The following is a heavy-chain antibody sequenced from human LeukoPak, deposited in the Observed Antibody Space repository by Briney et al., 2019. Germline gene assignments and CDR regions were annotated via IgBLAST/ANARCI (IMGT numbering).Heavy chain of an antibody. CDR1: GGSISSGGYY. CDR2: ISHSGSS. CDR3: ARTYSSSSDVDY. V-gene: IGHV4-30-2*01. D-gene: IGHD6-6*01. J-gene: IGHJ4*02. Sequence: SETLSLTCTVSGGSISSGGYYWSWIRQPPGKGLEWIGYISHSGSSYYNPSLKSRVTISVDRSKNQFSLKLSSVTAGDTAVYYCARTYSSSSDVDYWGQGTLVTVSS.